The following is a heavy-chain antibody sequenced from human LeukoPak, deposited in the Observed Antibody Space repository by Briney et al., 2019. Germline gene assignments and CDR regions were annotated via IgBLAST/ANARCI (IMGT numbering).Heavy chain of an antibody. CDR1: GYTFTSYA. J-gene: IGHJ4*02. CDR3: ARCSGGSCYQGFDY. V-gene: IGHV1-3*01. D-gene: IGHD2-15*01. Sequence: GASVKVSCKASGYTFTSYAMHWVRQAPGQRLEWMGWINAGNGNTKYSQKFQGRVTITRDTSASTAYMELSSLRSEDTVVYYCARCSGGSCYQGFDYWGQGTLVTVSS. CDR2: INAGNGNT.